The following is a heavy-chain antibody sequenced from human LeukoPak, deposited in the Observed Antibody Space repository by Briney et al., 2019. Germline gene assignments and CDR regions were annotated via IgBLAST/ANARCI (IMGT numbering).Heavy chain of an antibody. CDR2: ISAYNGNT. J-gene: IGHJ5*02. CDR3: ARHVGSGWEDGWDNWFDP. Sequence: ASVKVSCKASGYTFTSYGISWVRQAPGQGLEWMGWISAYNGNTNYAQKLQGRVTMTTDTSTSTAYMELRSLRSDDTAVYYCARHVGSGWEDGWDNWFDPWGQGTLVTVSS. V-gene: IGHV1-18*01. CDR1: GYTFTSYG. D-gene: IGHD6-19*01.